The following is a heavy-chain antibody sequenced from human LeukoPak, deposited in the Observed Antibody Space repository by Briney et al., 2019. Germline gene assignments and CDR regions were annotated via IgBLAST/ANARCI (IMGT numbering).Heavy chain of an antibody. J-gene: IGHJ4*02. D-gene: IGHD6-13*01. V-gene: IGHV3-21*01. CDR2: ISSSGTYI. CDR3: ARAFIAAAGGYYFDY. CDR1: GFTFSRFS. Sequence: GGSLRLSCAASGFTFSRFSMNWVRQAPGKGLEWVSSISSSGTYIYYADSVKGRFTISRDSAKNSLYLQMNSLRAEDTAVYYCARAFIAAAGGYYFDYWGQGTLVTVSS.